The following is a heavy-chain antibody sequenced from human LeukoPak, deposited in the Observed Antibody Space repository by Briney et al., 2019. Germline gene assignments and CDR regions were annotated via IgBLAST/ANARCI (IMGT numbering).Heavy chain of an antibody. Sequence: ESLKVSCKGSGYSFTSYWIGWVRQMPGKGLEWMGIIYPGDSDTRYSPSFQGQVTISADKSISTAYLQWSSLKASDTTMYYCAVGLRMDYYGTDVWGQRTTLTVSS. CDR3: AVGLRMDYYGTDV. J-gene: IGHJ6*02. CDR1: GYSFTSYW. D-gene: IGHD5-12*01. V-gene: IGHV5-51*01. CDR2: IYPGDSDT.